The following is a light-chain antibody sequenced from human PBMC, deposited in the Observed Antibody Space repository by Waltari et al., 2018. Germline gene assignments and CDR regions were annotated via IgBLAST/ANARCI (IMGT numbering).Light chain of an antibody. CDR2: GAS. Sequence: EIVLTQSPGTLSLSPGERATLSCRASQTVRTTYLAWYQQKPGQAPTLLIYGASSRATGIPDRFSGSGSGTDFSLTISSLEPEDFAVYYCQQYDISPLTFGGGTKVDIK. V-gene: IGKV3-20*01. CDR1: QTVRTTY. CDR3: QQYDISPLT. J-gene: IGKJ4*01.